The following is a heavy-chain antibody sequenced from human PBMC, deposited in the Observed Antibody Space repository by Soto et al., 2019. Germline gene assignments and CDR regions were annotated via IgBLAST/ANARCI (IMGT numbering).Heavy chain of an antibody. J-gene: IGHJ3*02. V-gene: IGHV4-39*01. CDR3: ARHQIWFGELLSIVDDAFDI. Sequence: QLQLQESGPGLVKPSETLSLTCTVSGGSISSSSYYWGWIRQPPGKGLEWIGSIYYSGSTYYNPSLKSRVTISVDTSKNQFSLKLSSVTAADTAVYYCARHQIWFGELLSIVDDAFDIWGQGTMVTVSS. D-gene: IGHD3-10*01. CDR2: IYYSGST. CDR1: GGSISSSSYY.